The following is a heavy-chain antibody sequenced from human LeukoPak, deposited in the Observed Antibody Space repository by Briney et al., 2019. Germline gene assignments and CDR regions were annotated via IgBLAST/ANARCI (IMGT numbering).Heavy chain of an antibody. D-gene: IGHD7-27*01. J-gene: IGHJ4*02. CDR3: ARGHWGLDS. Sequence: GGSLRLTCAASGFTFSDHYMSWIRQAPGKGLEWVSYISHTGTTMYYADSVKGRFTLSRDNARNSLYLQMNSLRAEDTAVYYCARGHWGLDSWGQGTLVSVSS. CDR1: GFTFSDHY. CDR2: ISHTGTTM. V-gene: IGHV3-11*04.